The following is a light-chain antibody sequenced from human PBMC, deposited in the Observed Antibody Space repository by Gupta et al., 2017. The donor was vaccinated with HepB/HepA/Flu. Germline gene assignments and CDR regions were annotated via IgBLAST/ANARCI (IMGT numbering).Light chain of an antibody. CDR2: KDS. Sequence: SYELTQPPSVSVSPGQTARITCSGDAVPKQYAYWYQQRPGQAPILGMYKDSERPSGIPERFSGSDSGTAVTLTISGVQAEDEADDYCQSADSSGTYVVFGGGTKLTVL. J-gene: IGLJ2*01. V-gene: IGLV3-25*03. CDR3: QSADSSGTYVV. CDR1: AVPKQY.